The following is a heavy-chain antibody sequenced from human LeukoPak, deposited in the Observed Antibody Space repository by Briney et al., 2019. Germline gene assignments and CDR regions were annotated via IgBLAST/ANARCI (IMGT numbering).Heavy chain of an antibody. D-gene: IGHD4-17*01. CDR2: ISGSGGST. CDR3: AKDFNYGDYPRAFDY. J-gene: IGHJ4*02. Sequence: GGSLRLSCAASGFTFSSYAMSWFRQAPGKGLDWVSAISGSGGSTYYADSVKGRFTISRDNSKNTLYLQMNSLRAEDTAVYYCAKDFNYGDYPRAFDYWGQGTLDTVSS. V-gene: IGHV3-23*01. CDR1: GFTFSSYA.